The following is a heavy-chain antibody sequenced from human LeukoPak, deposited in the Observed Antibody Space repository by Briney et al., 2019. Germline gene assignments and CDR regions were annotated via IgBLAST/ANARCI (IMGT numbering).Heavy chain of an antibody. CDR1: GGSISSSSYY. D-gene: IGHD6-13*01. CDR2: IYYSGST. J-gene: IGHJ4*02. Sequence: PSETLSLTCTVSGGSISSSSYYWGWIRQPPGKGLEWIGSIYYSGSTYYNPSLKSRVTISVDTSKNQFSVKVSSVTAADTAVYYCARGGPVLYSSTWYATGAFDYWGQGTLVTVSS. CDR3: ARGGPVLYSSTWYATGAFDY. V-gene: IGHV4-39*01.